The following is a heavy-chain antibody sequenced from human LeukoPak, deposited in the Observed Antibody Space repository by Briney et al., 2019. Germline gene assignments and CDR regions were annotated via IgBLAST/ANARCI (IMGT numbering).Heavy chain of an antibody. CDR1: GGSFSGYY. Sequence: SETLSLTCAVYGGSFSGYYWSWIRQPPGKGLEWIGEINHSGSTNYNPSLKSRVTISVDTSKNQFSLKLSSVTAADTAVYYCARRTPYNWFDLWGQGTLVTVSS. CDR3: ARRTPYNWFDL. J-gene: IGHJ5*02. CDR2: INHSGST. D-gene: IGHD1-14*01. V-gene: IGHV4-34*01.